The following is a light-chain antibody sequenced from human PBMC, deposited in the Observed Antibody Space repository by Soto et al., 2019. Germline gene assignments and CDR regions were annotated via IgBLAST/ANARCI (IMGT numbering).Light chain of an antibody. V-gene: IGLV3-21*04. J-gene: IGLJ1*01. CDR1: NIGSKR. CDR3: QVWDITTDHDV. CDR2: YDS. Sequence: SYELTQPPSGSVAPEKTARITCGGNNIGSKRVHWYRQKPGQAPVLVIYYDSDRPSAIPERFSGSNSGNTATLTISRVDAGDEADYYCQVWDITTDHDVFGTGTKLTVL.